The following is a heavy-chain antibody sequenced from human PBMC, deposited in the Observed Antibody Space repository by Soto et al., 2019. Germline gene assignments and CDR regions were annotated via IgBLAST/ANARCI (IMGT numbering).Heavy chain of an antibody. J-gene: IGHJ4*02. Sequence: ASVKVSCKASGYTFTSYYMHWVRQAPGQGLEWMGIINPSGGSTSYAQKFQGRVTMTEDTSTDTAYMELSSLRSEDTAVYYCATAVAGGFDYWGQGTLVTVSS. V-gene: IGHV1-46*01. CDR3: ATAVAGGFDY. CDR1: GYTFTSYY. CDR2: INPSGGST. D-gene: IGHD6-19*01.